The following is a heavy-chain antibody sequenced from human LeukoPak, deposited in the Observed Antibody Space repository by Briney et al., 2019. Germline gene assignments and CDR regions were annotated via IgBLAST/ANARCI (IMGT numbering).Heavy chain of an antibody. CDR1: GYTFTSYG. CDR3: ARDGSGSYYNARPYYYYMDV. D-gene: IGHD3-10*01. Sequence: ASVTVSCKASGYTFTSYGISWVRQAPGQGLEWMGWISAYNGNTNYAQKLQGRVTMTTDTSTSTAYMELRSLRSDDTAVYYCARDGSGSYYNARPYYYYMDVWGKGTTVTVSS. CDR2: ISAYNGNT. V-gene: IGHV1-18*01. J-gene: IGHJ6*03.